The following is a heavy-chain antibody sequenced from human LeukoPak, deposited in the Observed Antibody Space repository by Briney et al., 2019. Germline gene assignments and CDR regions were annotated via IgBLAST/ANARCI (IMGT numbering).Heavy chain of an antibody. CDR3: AKGREQWLVAGAFDI. CDR1: GFAFSSYA. CDR2: ISGSGGST. V-gene: IGHV3-23*01. Sequence: PGGSLRLSCAASGFAFSSYAMSWVRQAPGKGLEWVSTISGSGGSTYYADSVKGRFTISRDNSKNTLYLHMNSLRAEDTAVYYCAKGREQWLVAGAFDILGQGTMVTVSS. D-gene: IGHD6-19*01. J-gene: IGHJ3*02.